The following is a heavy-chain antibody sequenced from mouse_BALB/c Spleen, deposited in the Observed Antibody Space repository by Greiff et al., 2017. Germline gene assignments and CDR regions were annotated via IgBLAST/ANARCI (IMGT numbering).Heavy chain of an antibody. Sequence: DVKLVESGGGLVQPGGSRKLSCAASGFTFSSFGMHWVRQAPEKGLEWVAYISSGSSTIYYADTVKGRFTISRDNPKNTLFLQMTSLRSEDTAMYYCARSGPYAMDYWGQGTSVTVSS. CDR2: ISSGSSTI. J-gene: IGHJ4*01. V-gene: IGHV5-17*02. CDR1: GFTFSSFG. CDR3: ARSGPYAMDY. D-gene: IGHD4-1*01.